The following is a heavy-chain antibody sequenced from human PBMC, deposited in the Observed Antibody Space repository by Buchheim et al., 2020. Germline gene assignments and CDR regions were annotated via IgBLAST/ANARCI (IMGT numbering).Heavy chain of an antibody. Sequence: QVQLQESGPGLVKPSQTLSLTCTVSGGSISSGGYYWSWIRQHPGKGLEWIGYIYYSGSTYYNPSLKSRVTISVDTSKNQFSLKLSSVTAADTAVYYCARETTIFGVVTSAVRYWYFDLWGRGTL. D-gene: IGHD3-3*01. CDR1: GGSISSGGYY. V-gene: IGHV4-31*03. CDR3: ARETTIFGVVTSAVRYWYFDL. J-gene: IGHJ2*01. CDR2: IYYSGST.